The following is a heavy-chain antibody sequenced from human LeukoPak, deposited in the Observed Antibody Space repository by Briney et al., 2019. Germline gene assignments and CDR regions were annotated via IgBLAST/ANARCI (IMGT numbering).Heavy chain of an antibody. CDR2: IYSGGST. CDR1: GFTVSSNY. J-gene: IGHJ4*02. CDR3: ARAGGARRYFDY. Sequence: GGSLRLSCAASGFTVSSNYMSWVRQAPGKGLEWLSVIYSGGSTHYADSVKGRFTISRDNSKNTLYLQMNSLRAEDTAVYYCARAGGARRYFDYWGQGTLVTVSS. D-gene: IGHD3-10*01. V-gene: IGHV3-53*01.